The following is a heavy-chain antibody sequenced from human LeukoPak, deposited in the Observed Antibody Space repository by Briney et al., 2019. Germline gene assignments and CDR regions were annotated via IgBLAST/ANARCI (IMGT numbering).Heavy chain of an antibody. CDR1: GFTFSSYA. V-gene: IGHV3-30-3*01. CDR3: ARDPAHSGSYPPDY. J-gene: IGHJ4*02. CDR2: ISYDGSNK. Sequence: GGSLRLSCAASGFTFSSYAMHWVRQAPGKGLEWVAVISYDGSNKYYADSVKGRFTISRDNSKNTLYLQMNSLRAENTAVYYCARDPAHSGSYPPDYWGQGTLVTVSS. D-gene: IGHD1-26*01.